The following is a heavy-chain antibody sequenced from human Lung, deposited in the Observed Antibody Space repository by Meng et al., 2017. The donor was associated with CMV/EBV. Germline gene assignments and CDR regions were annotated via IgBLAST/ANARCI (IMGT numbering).Heavy chain of an antibody. CDR1: GFTFSDYG. CDR3: AQDGGGNWWNTFHI. D-gene: IGHD2-21*01. Sequence: SCVGSGFTFSDYGMHWVRQAPGKGLEWVTFIRNDETNKYYADSVKGRFTISRDNSKNTLQLEMNSLRPEDTAMYYSAQDGGGNWWNTFHIRGQGTXVTVSS. CDR2: IRNDETNK. J-gene: IGHJ3*02. V-gene: IGHV3-30*02.